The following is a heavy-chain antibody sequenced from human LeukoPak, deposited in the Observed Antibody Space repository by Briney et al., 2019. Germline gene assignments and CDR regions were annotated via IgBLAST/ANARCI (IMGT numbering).Heavy chain of an antibody. CDR1: GDSITSRHFY. V-gene: IGHV4-39*07. CDR2: MHYSGST. CDR3: ARDGSEGFDY. Sequence: SETLSLTCSISGDSITSRHFYWSWIRQSPGKGLEWMGSMHYSGSTYYNPSLRSRVTMSLDSSTKQFSLNLYSVTAADTATYYCARDGSEGFDYWGQGKLVIVSS. J-gene: IGHJ4*02.